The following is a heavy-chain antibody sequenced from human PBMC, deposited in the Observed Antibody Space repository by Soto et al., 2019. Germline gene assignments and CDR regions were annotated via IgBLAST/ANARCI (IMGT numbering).Heavy chain of an antibody. CDR3: AKSSAYQLKQLWFWW. J-gene: IGHJ4*02. CDR2: ISGSGGST. Sequence: EVQLLESGGGLVQPGGSMRLSCAASGFTFSSYAMSWVRQAPGKGLEWVSAISGSGGSTYYADSVKGRFTISRDNSKNTLYLQMNSLRAEDTAVYYCAKSSAYQLKQLWFWWWGQGTLVTVSS. D-gene: IGHD5-18*01. V-gene: IGHV3-23*01. CDR1: GFTFSSYA.